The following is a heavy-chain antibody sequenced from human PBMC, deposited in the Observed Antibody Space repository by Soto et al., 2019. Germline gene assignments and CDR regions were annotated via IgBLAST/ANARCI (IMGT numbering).Heavy chain of an antibody. CDR3: ARTGGGSSKSSYFYYYMDV. CDR2: INAGNGNT. V-gene: IGHV1-3*01. J-gene: IGHJ6*03. CDR1: GYTFTSYA. Sequence: ASVKVSCKASGYTFTSYAMHWVRQAPGQRLEWMGRINAGNGNTKYSQKFQGRVTITRDTSASTAYMELSSLRSEDTAVYYCARTGGGSSKSSYFYYYMDVWGKGTTVTVS. D-gene: IGHD2-8*02.